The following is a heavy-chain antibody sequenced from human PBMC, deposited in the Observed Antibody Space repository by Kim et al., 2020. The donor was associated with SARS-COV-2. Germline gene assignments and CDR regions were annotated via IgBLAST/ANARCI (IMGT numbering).Heavy chain of an antibody. V-gene: IGHV4-39*01. D-gene: IGHD3-10*01. CDR1: GVSISSSSYY. Sequence: SETLSLTCTVSGVSISSSSYYWGWIRQPPGKGLEWIGSIYYSGSTYYNPSLKSRVTISVDTSKNQFSLKLSSVTAADTAVYYCARSFLWFGELLPPSWVSFYFDYWGQGTLVTVSS. J-gene: IGHJ4*02. CDR2: IYYSGST. CDR3: ARSFLWFGELLPPSWVSFYFDY.